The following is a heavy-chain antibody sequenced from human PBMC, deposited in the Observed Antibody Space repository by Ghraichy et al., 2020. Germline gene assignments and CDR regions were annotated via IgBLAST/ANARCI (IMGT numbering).Heavy chain of an antibody. Sequence: SETLSLTCTVSGASIRYYYWSWIRQPPGKGLEWIAYIYNSGTTNYNPSLKSRVTISSDTSKNQVSLKVTSVTAADTAIYYWAKTTVTTMGDAFNIWGQGTMVAVSS. CDR2: IYNSGTT. D-gene: IGHD4-17*01. V-gene: IGHV4-59*01. CDR3: AKTTVTTMGDAFNI. CDR1: GASIRYYY. J-gene: IGHJ3*02.